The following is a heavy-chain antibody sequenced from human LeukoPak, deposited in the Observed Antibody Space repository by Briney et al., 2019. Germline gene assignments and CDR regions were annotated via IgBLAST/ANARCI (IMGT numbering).Heavy chain of an antibody. V-gene: IGHV3-11*04. D-gene: IGHD2-21*01. CDR3: ARVARLYYYYMDV. Sequence: GGSLRLSCAASGFTFSDYYMSWIRQAPGKGLEWVSYISSSGSTIYYADSVEGRFTISRDNAKNSLYLQMNSLRAEDTAVYYCARVARLYYYYMDVWGKGTTVTVSS. J-gene: IGHJ6*03. CDR2: ISSSGSTI. CDR1: GFTFSDYY.